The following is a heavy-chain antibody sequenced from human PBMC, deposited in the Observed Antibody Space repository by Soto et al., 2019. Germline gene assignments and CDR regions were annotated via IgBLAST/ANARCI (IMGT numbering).Heavy chain of an antibody. V-gene: IGHV4-39*01. CDR3: ASLIDATRTWIDP. J-gene: IGHJ5*02. Sequence: SETLSLTCTVSGGSISSSSYYWGWIRQPPGKGLEWIGSIYYSGSTYYNPSLKSRVTISVDTSKNQFSLKLSSVTAADTAVYYCASLIDATRTWIDPWGQENLLTISS. CDR2: IYYSGST. CDR1: GGSISSSSYY. D-gene: IGHD2-15*01.